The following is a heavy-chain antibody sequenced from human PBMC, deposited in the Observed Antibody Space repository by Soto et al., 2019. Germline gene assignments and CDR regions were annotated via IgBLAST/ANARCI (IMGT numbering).Heavy chain of an antibody. CDR1: GGSFSGYY. CDR3: ARSRGSGSYLGGAFDI. J-gene: IGHJ3*02. V-gene: IGHV4-34*01. D-gene: IGHD3-10*01. Sequence: PSETLSLTCAVYGGSFSGYYWSWIRQPPGKGLEWIGEINHSGSTNYNPSLKSRVTISVDTSKNQFSLKLSSATAADTAVYYCARSRGSGSYLGGAFDIWGQGTMVTVSS. CDR2: INHSGST.